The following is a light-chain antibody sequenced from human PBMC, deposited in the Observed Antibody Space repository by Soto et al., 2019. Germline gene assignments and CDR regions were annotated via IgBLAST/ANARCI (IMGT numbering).Light chain of an antibody. CDR2: RAS. J-gene: IGKJ2*01. Sequence: EIVLTQSPGTLSLSPGERATLSCRASQSVSSIYLAWYQQKPGQAPRLLIYRASSRATGIPDRFSGSGSGTVYALTISRLEPDDFGVYYGDQQGGTPPHTLGQGTKLEMK. CDR1: QSVSSIY. V-gene: IGKV3-20*01. CDR3: DQQGGTPPHT.